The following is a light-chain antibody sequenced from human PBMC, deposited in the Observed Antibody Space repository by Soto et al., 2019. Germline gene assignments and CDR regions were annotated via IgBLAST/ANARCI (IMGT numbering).Light chain of an antibody. Sequence: DIQITQSPSILSGSVGDRVTITCRASQTISSWLAWYQQKPGKAPKLLIYKASTLKSGVPSRFSGSGAGTEFTRTISSLQPDDFATDYCQHYNSYSEAFGQGTKVDNK. V-gene: IGKV1-5*03. CDR3: QHYNSYSEA. CDR2: KAS. J-gene: IGKJ1*01. CDR1: QTISSW.